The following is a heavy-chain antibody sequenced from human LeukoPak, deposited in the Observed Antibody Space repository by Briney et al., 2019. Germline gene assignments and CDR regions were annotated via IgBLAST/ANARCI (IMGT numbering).Heavy chain of an antibody. D-gene: IGHD6-19*01. CDR1: GGSISSYY. Sequence: SETLSLTCTVPGGSISSYYWSWIRQPPGKGLEWIGYIYYSGSTNYNPSLKSRVTISVDTSKNQFSLKVSSVTAADTAVYYCARDLVDSSGWYGWFDPWGQGTLVTVSS. V-gene: IGHV4-59*01. CDR3: ARDLVDSSGWYGWFDP. CDR2: IYYSGST. J-gene: IGHJ5*02.